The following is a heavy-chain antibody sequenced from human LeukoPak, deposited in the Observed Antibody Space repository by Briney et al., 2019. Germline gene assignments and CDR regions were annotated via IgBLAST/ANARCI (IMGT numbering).Heavy chain of an antibody. D-gene: IGHD3-22*01. CDR3: ARVVRTYYYDSSGYYYYGYFDY. CDR1: GGSISSYY. CDR2: IYTSGST. Sequence: SETLSLTCTVSGGSISSYYWSWIRQPAGKGLEWIGRIYTSGSTNYNPSLKSRVTISVDKSKNQFSLKLSSVTAADTAVYYCARVVRTYYYDSSGYYYYGYFDYWGQGTLVTVSS. V-gene: IGHV4-4*07. J-gene: IGHJ4*02.